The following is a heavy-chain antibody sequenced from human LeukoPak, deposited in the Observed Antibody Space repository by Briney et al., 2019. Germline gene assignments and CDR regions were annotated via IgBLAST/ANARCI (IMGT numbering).Heavy chain of an antibody. CDR3: ARWVGYCSSTSCYTFYYFDY. CDR2: ISSSSSYT. D-gene: IGHD2-2*02. J-gene: IGHJ4*02. Sequence: GGSLRLSCAASGFTFSSYSMNWVRQAPGKGLEWVSSISSSSSYTNYADSVKGRFNISRDNAKNALYLQMNSLRAEDTAVYYCARWVGYCSSTSCYTFYYFDYWGQGTLVTVSS. V-gene: IGHV3-21*01. CDR1: GFTFSSYS.